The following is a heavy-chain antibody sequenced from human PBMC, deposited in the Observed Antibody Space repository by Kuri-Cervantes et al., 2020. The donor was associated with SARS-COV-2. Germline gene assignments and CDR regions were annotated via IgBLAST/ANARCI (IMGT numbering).Heavy chain of an antibody. D-gene: IGHD5-18*01. V-gene: IGHV3-9*01. J-gene: IGHJ4*02. CDR1: GFTFDDYA. Sequence: SLKISCAASGFTFDDYAMHWVRQPPGKGLEWVSGISWNSNNIDYRDSVKGRFTISRDNAKNSLYLQMNSLRAEDTAVYYCGSPRGYSYGYISFGAIDYWGQGTLVTVSS. CDR3: GSPRGYSYGYISFGAIDY. CDR2: ISWNSNNI.